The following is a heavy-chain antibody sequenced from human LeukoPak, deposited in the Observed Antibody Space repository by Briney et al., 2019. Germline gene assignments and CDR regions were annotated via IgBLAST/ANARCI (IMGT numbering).Heavy chain of an antibody. J-gene: IGHJ4*02. Sequence: GGSLRLSCAASGFSVSSNYMSWVRQAPGKGLEWVSTISGSGESLYYADSVKGRFTISRDNSKNTLSLQMTSLSAEDTAVYYCAKDFMGLSRFDYWGQGTLVTVSS. CDR1: GFSVSSNY. D-gene: IGHD1-26*01. CDR3: AKDFMGLSRFDY. CDR2: ISGSGESL. V-gene: IGHV3-23*01.